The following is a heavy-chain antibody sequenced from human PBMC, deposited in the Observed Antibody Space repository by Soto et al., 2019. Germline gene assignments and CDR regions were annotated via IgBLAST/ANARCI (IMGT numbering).Heavy chain of an antibody. J-gene: IGHJ4*02. CDR1: GFPLRSHD. Sequence: EVQLLESGGGLVQPGGSLRLSCAASGFPLRSHDMTWLRQTPGRGLEWVSSISSSGDRTYYADSVNGRFTISRDNSRNTLYLQMNSLRAEDTAIYFCLCIRGLSPGGQGTLVTVSS. CDR3: LCIRGLSP. D-gene: IGHD3-10*01. V-gene: IGHV3-23*01. CDR2: ISSSGDRT.